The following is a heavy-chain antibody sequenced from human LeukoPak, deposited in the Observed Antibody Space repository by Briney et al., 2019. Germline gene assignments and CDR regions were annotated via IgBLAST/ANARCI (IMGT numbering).Heavy chain of an antibody. CDR3: AIFQISTRWPEYFQH. J-gene: IGHJ1*01. CDR1: GGTFSSYA. D-gene: IGHD2-15*01. CDR2: IIPIFGTA. V-gene: IGHV1-69*13. Sequence: GASVKVSCKASGGTFSSYAISWVRQAPGQGLEWMGGIIPIFGTANYAQKFQGRVTITADESTSTAYMELSSLRSEDTAVYYCAIFQISTRWPEYFQHWGQGTLVTVSS.